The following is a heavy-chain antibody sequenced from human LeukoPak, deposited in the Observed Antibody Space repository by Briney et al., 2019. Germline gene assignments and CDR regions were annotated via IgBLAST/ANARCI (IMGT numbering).Heavy chain of an antibody. V-gene: IGHV1-24*01. CDR3: ATHKYQLLYDAFDI. CDR1: GYTLTELS. CDR2: FDPEDGET. D-gene: IGHD2-2*01. J-gene: IGHJ3*02. Sequence: GASVKVSCKVSGYTLTELSMHWVRQAPGKGLEWMGGFDPEDGETIYAQKFQGRVTMTEDTSTDTAYMELSSLRSEDTAVYYCATHKYQLLYDAFDIWGQGTMVTVSS.